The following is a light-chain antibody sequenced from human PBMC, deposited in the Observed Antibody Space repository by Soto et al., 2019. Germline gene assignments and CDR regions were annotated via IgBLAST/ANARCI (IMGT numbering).Light chain of an antibody. CDR3: QQYGT. CDR1: QSVSTN. CDR2: DAS. J-gene: IGKJ1*01. V-gene: IGKV3-15*01. Sequence: IVMTQSPVTLSVSPGERPTLSCRASQSVSTNLAWYQQKPGQAPRVLIYDASTRALDTPARFAGSGAGTEFTLTISSLQPDDFATYYCQQYGTFGQGTKVDTK.